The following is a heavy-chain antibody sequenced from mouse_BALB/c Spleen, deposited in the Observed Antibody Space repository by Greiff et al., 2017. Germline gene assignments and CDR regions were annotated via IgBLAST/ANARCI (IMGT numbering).Heavy chain of an antibody. J-gene: IGHJ4*01. V-gene: IGHV1-7*01. CDR2: INPSTGYT. CDR1: GYTFTSYW. Sequence: QVQLKQSGAELAKPGASVKMSCKASGYTFTSYWMHWVKQRPGQGLEWIGYINPSTGYTEYNQKFKDKATLTADKSSSTAYMQLSSLTSEDSAVYYCARSGSSYAYAMDYWGQGTSVTVSS. CDR3: ARSGSSYAYAMDY. D-gene: IGHD1-1*01.